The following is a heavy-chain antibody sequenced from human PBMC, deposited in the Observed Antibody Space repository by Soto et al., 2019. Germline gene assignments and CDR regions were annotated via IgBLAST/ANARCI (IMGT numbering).Heavy chain of an antibody. D-gene: IGHD4-17*01. J-gene: IGHJ4*02. CDR1: RFTFSAYA. Sequence: QTGGSLRLSCAASRFTFSAYAMSWVRQAPGKGLEWVSGISTSGGGTYYADSVKGRFTISRDNSKHTLYLQMNSLRAEDTAVYYCAKDSDYSDLKSYFDFWGQGTLVTVSS. V-gene: IGHV3-23*01. CDR3: AKDSDYSDLKSYFDF. CDR2: ISTSGGGT.